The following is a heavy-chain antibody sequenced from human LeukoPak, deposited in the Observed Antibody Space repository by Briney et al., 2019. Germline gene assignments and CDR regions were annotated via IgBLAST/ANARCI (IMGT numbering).Heavy chain of an antibody. CDR2: IWYDGSNK. CDR1: GFTFSSYG. D-gene: IGHD5-12*01. CDR3: ASGDGWFDP. V-gene: IGHV3-33*03. Sequence: PGRSLRLSCAASGFTFSSYGMHWVRQAPGKGLEWVAVIWYDGSNKYYADSVKGRFTISRDNAKNSLYVQMNSLRAEDTALYYCASGDGWFDPWGQGTLVTVSS. J-gene: IGHJ5*02.